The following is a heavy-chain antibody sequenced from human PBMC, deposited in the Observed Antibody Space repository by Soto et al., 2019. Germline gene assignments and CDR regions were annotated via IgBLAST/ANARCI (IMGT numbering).Heavy chain of an antibody. V-gene: IGHV3-30-3*01. J-gene: IGHJ6*02. Sequence: GGSLRLSCAASGFTFSSYGIHWVRQAPGKGLEWVAVISYDGSNKYNADSVKGRFTISGDNSKNTQYLQMTSLRAEDTAVYYCARDHNNYYDTGFDYYYGMDVWGQGTTVTVSS. D-gene: IGHD3-22*01. CDR3: ARDHNNYYDTGFDYYYGMDV. CDR2: ISYDGSNK. CDR1: GFTFSSYG.